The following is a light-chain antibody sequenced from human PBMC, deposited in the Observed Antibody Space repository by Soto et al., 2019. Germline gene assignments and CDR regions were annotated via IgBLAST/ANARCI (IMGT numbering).Light chain of an antibody. CDR1: NIGTKN. V-gene: IGLV3-9*01. Sequence: SYELTQPLSVSVALGQTARLTCGGDNIGTKNVHWYQQKPGQAPVLVIYRDNDRPSGIPERFSGSNSGNTATLTITRAQAGDEADYYCQVWDSSTYVFGPGTKLPVL. CDR3: QVWDSSTYV. J-gene: IGLJ1*01. CDR2: RDN.